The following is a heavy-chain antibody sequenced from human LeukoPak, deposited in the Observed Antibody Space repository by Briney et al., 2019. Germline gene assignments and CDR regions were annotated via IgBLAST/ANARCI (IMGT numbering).Heavy chain of an antibody. CDR3: ATDGAYGLTH. CDR1: GFTFSSYE. J-gene: IGHJ4*01. CDR2: ISSRGSAI. Sequence: GGSLRLSCAASGFTFSSYEMNWVRQAPEKGLEWVSYISSRGSAIYYADSVKGRFTISRDNAKNSLYLQMNSLRAEDTAVYYCATDGAYGLTHWGQGTLVTVSS. V-gene: IGHV3-48*03. D-gene: IGHD3-16*01.